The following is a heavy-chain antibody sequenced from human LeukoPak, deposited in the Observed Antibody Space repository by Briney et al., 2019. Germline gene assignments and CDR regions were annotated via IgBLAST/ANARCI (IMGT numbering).Heavy chain of an antibody. Sequence: GGSLRLSCAASGFTFSSYGMSWVRQAPGKGLEWVSFITTSGATTSYADSVKGRFTISRDNPRNTLYMQMNSLRDEDTALYYCAIMHGYYDGSSYWVQWGQGTLVTVSS. CDR3: AIMHGYYDGSSYWVQ. CDR2: ITTSGATT. CDR1: GFTFSSYG. D-gene: IGHD3-22*01. V-gene: IGHV3-23*01. J-gene: IGHJ4*02.